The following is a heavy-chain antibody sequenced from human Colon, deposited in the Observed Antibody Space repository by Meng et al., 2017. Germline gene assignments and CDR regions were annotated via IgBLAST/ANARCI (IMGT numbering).Heavy chain of an antibody. Sequence: GGSLRLSCAGPGFTFSSYSMSWVRQAPGKGLEWVSSINSASVYIYYADSVKGRFTISRDNAKNSLYLQMNSLRAEDTAVYYCARDARGLDYSRTGYQSDYWGQGTLVTVSS. J-gene: IGHJ4*02. CDR3: ARDARGLDYSRTGYQSDY. CDR2: INSASVYI. CDR1: GFTFSSYS. V-gene: IGHV3-21*01. D-gene: IGHD3/OR15-3a*01.